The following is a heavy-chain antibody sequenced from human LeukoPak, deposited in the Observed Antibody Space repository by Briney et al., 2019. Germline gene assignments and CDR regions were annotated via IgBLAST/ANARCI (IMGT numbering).Heavy chain of an antibody. CDR1: GYTFTDYY. V-gene: IGHV1-2*02. CDR2: INPNSGGT. CDR3: ARGAGESYYYYMDV. Sequence: ASVKVSCKASGYTFTDYYVHWVRQAPGQGLEWMGWINPNSGGTIYVQMFQGRVTMTRDTSISTAYMELGRLRSDDTAVYYCARGAGESYYYYMDVWGKGTTVTVSS. D-gene: IGHD7-27*01. J-gene: IGHJ6*03.